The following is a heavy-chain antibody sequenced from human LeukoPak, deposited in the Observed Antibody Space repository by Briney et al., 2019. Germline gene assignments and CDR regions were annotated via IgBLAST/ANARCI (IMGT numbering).Heavy chain of an antibody. CDR1: GFTFSSYG. Sequence: PGGSLRLSCAASGFTFSSYGMHWVRQAPGKGLEWVAVISYDGSNKYYADSVKGRFTISRDNPKNTLYLQMNSLRAEDTAVYYCAKGRRYGSGSYYLWLDPWGQGTLVTVSS. CDR3: AKGRRYGSGSYYLWLDP. D-gene: IGHD3-10*01. V-gene: IGHV3-30*18. CDR2: ISYDGSNK. J-gene: IGHJ5*02.